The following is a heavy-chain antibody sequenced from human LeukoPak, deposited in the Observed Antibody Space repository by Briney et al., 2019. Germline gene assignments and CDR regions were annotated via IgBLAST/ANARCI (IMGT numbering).Heavy chain of an antibody. Sequence: ASVKVSCKASGYTFTGYYMHWVRQAPGQGFEWMGWINPNSGGTNYAQKFQGRVTMTRDTSISTAYMELSRLRSDDTAVYYCARDQWADSSGYYYASFDYWGQGTLVTVSS. CDR2: INPNSGGT. CDR1: GYTFTGYY. CDR3: ARDQWADSSGYYYASFDY. J-gene: IGHJ4*02. V-gene: IGHV1-2*02. D-gene: IGHD3-22*01.